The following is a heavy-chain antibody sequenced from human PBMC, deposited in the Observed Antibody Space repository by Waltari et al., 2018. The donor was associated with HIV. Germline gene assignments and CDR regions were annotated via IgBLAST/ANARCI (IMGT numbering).Heavy chain of an antibody. CDR2: IKSKNDGEIT. CDR3: CTSKMVVAGSPRVGLGY. V-gene: IGHV3-15*05. CDR1: GFTFTSAW. Sequence: DVQLVESGGDTVRPGGSLRLSCAASGFTFTSAWMPWIRQRPGRGLEWVGRIKSKNDGEITDYGARVEGRFSISRDDSRKTLFLQMDSLGPDDTGLYYCCTSKMVVAGSPRVGLGYWGQGTRVIVSP. J-gene: IGHJ4*02. D-gene: IGHD2-8*01.